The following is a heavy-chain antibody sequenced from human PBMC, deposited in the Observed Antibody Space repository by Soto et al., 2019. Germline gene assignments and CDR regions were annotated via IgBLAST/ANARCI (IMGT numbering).Heavy chain of an antibody. Sequence: GGSLRLSCAASGFTFSSYGMHWVRQAPGKGLEWVAVIWYDGSNKYYADSVKGRFTISRDNSKNTLYLQMNSLRAEDTAVYYCARDLSREYAMWYYYYGMDVWGQGTTVTVSS. CDR1: GFTFSSYG. D-gene: IGHD2-8*01. CDR2: IWYDGSNK. CDR3: ARDLSREYAMWYYYYGMDV. V-gene: IGHV3-33*01. J-gene: IGHJ6*02.